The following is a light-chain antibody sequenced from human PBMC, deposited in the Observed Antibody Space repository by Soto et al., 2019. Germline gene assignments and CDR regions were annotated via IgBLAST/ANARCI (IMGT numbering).Light chain of an antibody. J-gene: IGLJ1*01. CDR1: SSDVGGYNY. Sequence: QSALTQPRSLSGSPGQSVTISCTGTSSDVGGYNYVSWYQQHPGKAPKLMICDVTKRPSGVPDRFSGSKSGNTASLTISGLQAEDEADYYCCSYAGSFYVFGTGTKLTVL. V-gene: IGLV2-11*01. CDR3: CSYAGSFYV. CDR2: DVT.